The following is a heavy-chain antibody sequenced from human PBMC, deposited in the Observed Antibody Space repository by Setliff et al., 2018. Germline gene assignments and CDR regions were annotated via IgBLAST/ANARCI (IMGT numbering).Heavy chain of an antibody. D-gene: IGHD2-2*01. V-gene: IGHV1-18*01. CDR1: GYTFAKYG. Sequence: ASVKVSCKAFGYTFAKYGTSWVRQAPGQGLEWMGWISGYNGYTVYAQKLQGRVTLTTDTSTGTAYMELRSLRSDDTAVYYRARAPGTVVVPASRSAFDIWGQGTMVTVSS. CDR3: ARAPGTVVVPASRSAFDI. J-gene: IGHJ3*02. CDR2: ISGYNGYT.